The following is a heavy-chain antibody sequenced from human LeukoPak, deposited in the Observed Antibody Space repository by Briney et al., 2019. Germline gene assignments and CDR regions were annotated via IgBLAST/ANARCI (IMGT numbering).Heavy chain of an antibody. D-gene: IGHD4-17*01. CDR1: GYFISSGYY. J-gene: IGHJ5*02. V-gene: IGHV4-38-2*02. CDR2: IYRSGSI. Sequence: SETLSLTCTVSGYFISSGYYWGWLRQPPGTGLEWIGSIYRSGSIYYNPSLKRLVTISVDTSKNQFSLNLSSVTAADTAVYDCARSPTVRNWFHPWGQETLVTVSS. CDR3: ARSPTVRNWFHP.